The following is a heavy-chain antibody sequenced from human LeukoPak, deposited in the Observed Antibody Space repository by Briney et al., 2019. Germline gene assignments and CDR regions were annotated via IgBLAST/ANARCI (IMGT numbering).Heavy chain of an antibody. J-gene: IGHJ6*02. CDR2: IGTYKGNT. CDR1: GYTFTSDG. D-gene: IGHD3-22*01. V-gene: IGHV1-18*01. Sequence: ASAKVSCTTSGYTFTSDGISWVRQAPGQGLEWMGWIGTYKGNTNYAQMFQGRVTMTTDTSTSTAYMELKNLRSDDTAVYYCARTPGMVVVKTFYCMDVWGQGTTVTVSS. CDR3: ARTPGMVVVKTFYCMDV.